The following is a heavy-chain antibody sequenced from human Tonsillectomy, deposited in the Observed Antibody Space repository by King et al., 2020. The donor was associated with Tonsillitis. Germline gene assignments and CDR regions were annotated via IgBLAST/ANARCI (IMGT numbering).Heavy chain of an antibody. CDR3: AKAIEWALLPLDY. J-gene: IGHJ4*02. CDR1: GFTFSSYA. CDR2: ISGSGGSR. Sequence: VQLVESGGGLVQPGGSLRLSCAASGFTFSSYAMSWVRQAPGKGLEWVSAISGSGGSRYYADSVKGRSTISRDKSQNTLYLQMNSLRAEDTAVYYCAKAIEWALLPLDYWGQGTLVTVSS. D-gene: IGHD1-26*01. V-gene: IGHV3-23*04.